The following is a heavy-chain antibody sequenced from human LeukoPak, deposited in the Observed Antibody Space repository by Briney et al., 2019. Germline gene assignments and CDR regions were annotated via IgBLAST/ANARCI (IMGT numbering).Heavy chain of an antibody. J-gene: IGHJ4*02. CDR3: ARQAGPYYDSSGYPDH. CDR1: GYSFTSYW. D-gene: IGHD3-22*01. V-gene: IGHV5-51*01. Sequence: GESLKSSCKGSGYSFTSYWIGWVRQMPGKGLEWMGIIYPGDSDTRYSPSFQGQVTISADKSISTAYLQWSSLKASDTAMYYCARQAGPYYDSSGYPDHWGQGTLVTVSS. CDR2: IYPGDSDT.